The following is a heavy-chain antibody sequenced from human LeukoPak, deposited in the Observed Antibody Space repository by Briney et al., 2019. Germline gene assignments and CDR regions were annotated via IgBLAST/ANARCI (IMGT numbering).Heavy chain of an antibody. CDR3: ARYCGGDCYSYYFDY. CDR2: IYTSGST. V-gene: IGHV4-61*02. J-gene: IGHJ4*02. Sequence: SETLSLTCTVSGGSISSGSYYWSWILQPAGKALEWIGRIYTSGSTNYNPSLKSRVTISVDTSKNQFSLKLSSVTAADTAVYYCARYCGGDCYSYYFDYWGQGTLVTVSS. D-gene: IGHD2-21*02. CDR1: GGSISSGSYY.